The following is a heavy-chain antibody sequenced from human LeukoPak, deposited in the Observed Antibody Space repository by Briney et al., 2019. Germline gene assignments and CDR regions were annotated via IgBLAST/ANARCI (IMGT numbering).Heavy chain of an antibody. CDR1: GGSFSGYY. Sequence: PSETLSLTCAVYGGSFSGYYWSWIRQPPGKGLEWIGEINHSGSTNYNPSLKSRVTISVDTSKNQFSLKLSSVTAADTAVYYCAGGASFGEFYAFDIWGQGTMVTVSS. CDR2: INHSGST. D-gene: IGHD3-10*01. CDR3: AGGASFGEFYAFDI. V-gene: IGHV4-34*01. J-gene: IGHJ3*02.